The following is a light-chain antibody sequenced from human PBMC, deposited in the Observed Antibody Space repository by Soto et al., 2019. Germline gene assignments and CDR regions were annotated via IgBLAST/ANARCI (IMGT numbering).Light chain of an antibody. CDR2: DIS. Sequence: EIVLTQSPATLSLSPGEGATLSCRASQSVSTRLAWYQQKPGQAPRLLIYDISTRAPGIPARFSGSGSATDFTLTISSLEHDDFAIYHCQQRSHWPPVTFGQGTRLEI. CDR1: QSVSTR. J-gene: IGKJ5*01. V-gene: IGKV3-11*01. CDR3: QQRSHWPPVT.